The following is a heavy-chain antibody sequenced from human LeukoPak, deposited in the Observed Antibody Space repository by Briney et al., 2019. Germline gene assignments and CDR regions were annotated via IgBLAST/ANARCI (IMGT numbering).Heavy chain of an antibody. CDR3: AKDGRGWRGYFQH. CDR2: ISGGGGST. Sequence: GGSLRLSCAASGFTFSSYAMNWVRQAPGKGLEWVLGISGGGGSTYYTDSVKGRFTISRDNSKNTLYLQMNSLRAEDTAVYYCAKDGRGWRGYFQHWGQGTLVTVSS. J-gene: IGHJ1*01. CDR1: GFTFSSYA. V-gene: IGHV3-23*01. D-gene: IGHD6-19*01.